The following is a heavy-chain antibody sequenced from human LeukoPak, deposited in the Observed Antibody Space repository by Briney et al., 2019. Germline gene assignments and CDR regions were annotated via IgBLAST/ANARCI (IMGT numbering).Heavy chain of an antibody. J-gene: IGHJ4*02. CDR1: GFNINSYA. Sequence: GGSLRLSCAVSGFNINSYAMHWARQAPGKGREWVAVIRHDEANSFYADSVKGRFTISRDTSKKIVYIQMKSRRVEERGVYYCAKEYTPSFPLGYFYSWGQGTLATVSS. V-gene: IGHV3-30*02. D-gene: IGHD2-2*02. CDR2: IRHDEANS. CDR3: AKEYTPSFPLGYFYS.